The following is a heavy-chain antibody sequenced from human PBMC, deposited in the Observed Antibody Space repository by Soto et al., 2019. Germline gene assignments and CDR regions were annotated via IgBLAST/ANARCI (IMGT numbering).Heavy chain of an antibody. CDR3: AKGRTYFDS. CDR1: GFTFGNYA. CDR2: IIGNGGST. Sequence: EVQLLESGGGLVQPGGSLRLSCAASGFTFGNYAMSWVRQAPGKGLDWVSSIIGNGGSTYYADSVKGRFTISRDNSKNTLYQQMNSLRAEDTALYYCAKGRTYFDSWGQGTLATVSS. V-gene: IGHV3-23*01. J-gene: IGHJ4*02.